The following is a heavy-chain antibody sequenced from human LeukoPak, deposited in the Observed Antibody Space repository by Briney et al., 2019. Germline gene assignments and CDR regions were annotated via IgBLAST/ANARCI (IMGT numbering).Heavy chain of an antibody. J-gene: IGHJ4*02. CDR1: GYSFSYYG. CDR2: ISVYNGNT. D-gene: IGHD1-26*01. Sequence: ASVEVSCKASGYSFSYYGISWVRQAPGQGLEWMGWISVYNGNTKYAQNFQGRVRMTTETSTSTAYMELRSLRSDDTAVYYCARGRWELREYYFDYWGQGTLVTVSS. CDR3: ARGRWELREYYFDY. V-gene: IGHV1-18*01.